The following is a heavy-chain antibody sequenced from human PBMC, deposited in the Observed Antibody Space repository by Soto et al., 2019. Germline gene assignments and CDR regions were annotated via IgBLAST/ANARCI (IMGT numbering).Heavy chain of an antibody. D-gene: IGHD2-8*02. CDR1: GFTFSTYA. CDR3: AKGSRGHCTGVTCYPFDY. CDR2: ITGTGGGGDT. Sequence: PGGSLRLSCAASGFTFSTYAMNWVRQAPGKRLEWVSSITGTGGGGDTYYAASVKGRFTISRDNSKNTVYLQMNILRAEDTAVYYCAKGSRGHCTGVTCYPFDYWGQGTLVTVSS. V-gene: IGHV3-23*01. J-gene: IGHJ4*02.